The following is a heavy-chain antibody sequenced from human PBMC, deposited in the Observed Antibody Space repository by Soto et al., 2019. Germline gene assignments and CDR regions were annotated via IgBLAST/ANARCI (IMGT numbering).Heavy chain of an antibody. D-gene: IGHD3-10*01. CDR3: TRGPRPISTGTGAY. CDR1: GFIFKMYW. CDR2: IYNDGTYS. Sequence: LRLSCAASGFIFKMYWMHWVRQSPGRGLVWISRIYNDGTYSDYADSVRGRFTISRDNVNDTLYLQMNNLRAEDSGLYYCTRGPRPISTGTGAYWGQGTQVTVSS. J-gene: IGHJ4*02. V-gene: IGHV3-74*01.